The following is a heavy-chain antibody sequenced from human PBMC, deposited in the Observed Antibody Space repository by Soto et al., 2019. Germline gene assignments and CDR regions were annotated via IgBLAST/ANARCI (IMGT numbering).Heavy chain of an antibody. CDR2: ISAYNGNT. CDR3: ARDFVSGVTDYDILTGYYYYAMDV. V-gene: IGHV1-18*04. Sequence: ASVKVSCKASGYTFTSYGISWVRQAPGQGLEWMGWISAYNGNTNYAQKLQGRVTMTTDTSTSTAYMELRSLRSDDTAVYYCARDFVSGVTDYDILTGYYYYAMDVWGQGTTVTVSS. J-gene: IGHJ6*02. CDR1: GYTFTSYG. D-gene: IGHD3-9*01.